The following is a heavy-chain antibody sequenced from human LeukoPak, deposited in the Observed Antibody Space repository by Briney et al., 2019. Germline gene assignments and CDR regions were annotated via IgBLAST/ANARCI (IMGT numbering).Heavy chain of an antibody. D-gene: IGHD2-21*01. Sequence: SETLSLTCTVSGGSISSGGYYWSWIRQHPGKGLEWIAYIYYTGSTYYNPSLKSRLTISVDRSKNQFSLRLSSMTAADTAVYYCARVPSVIDAFDIWGQGTVVTVSS. V-gene: IGHV4-31*03. CDR3: ARVPSVIDAFDI. J-gene: IGHJ3*02. CDR2: IYYTGST. CDR1: GGSISSGGYY.